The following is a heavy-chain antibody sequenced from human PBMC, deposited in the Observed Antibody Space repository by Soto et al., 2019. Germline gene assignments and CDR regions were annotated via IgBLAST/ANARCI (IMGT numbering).Heavy chain of an antibody. CDR3: ASSTGGDDVAYYYGMDV. J-gene: IGHJ6*02. V-gene: IGHV5-10-1*01. D-gene: IGHD2-2*01. CDR2: IDPSDSYT. Sequence: PGESLKISCKGSGYSFTSYRISWVRQMPGKGLEWMGRIDPSDSYTNYSPSFQGHVTISADKSISTAYLQWSSLKASDTAMYYCASSTGGDDVAYYYGMDVWGQGTTVTVSS. CDR1: GYSFTSYR.